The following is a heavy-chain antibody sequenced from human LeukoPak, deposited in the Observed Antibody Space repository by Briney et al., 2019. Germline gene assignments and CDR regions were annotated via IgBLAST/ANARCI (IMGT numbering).Heavy chain of an antibody. Sequence: GGSLRLSCAASGFIFSTYAMSWVRQAPGKGLEWVSGISGSGGSTYYTDSVRGRFTFSRDNSKNSLYLQMSNLRAEDTAVYFCARGGGLDVWGQGATVTVSS. J-gene: IGHJ6*02. V-gene: IGHV3-23*01. D-gene: IGHD3-16*01. CDR2: ISGSGGST. CDR1: GFIFSTYA. CDR3: ARGGGLDV.